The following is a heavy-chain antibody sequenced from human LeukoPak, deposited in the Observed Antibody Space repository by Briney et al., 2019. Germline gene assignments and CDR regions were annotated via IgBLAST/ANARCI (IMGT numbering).Heavy chain of an antibody. Sequence: SETLSLTCAVSGGSISSGGYSWSWLRQPPGQGLEWIGYIYHSGSTYYNPSLKSRVTILVDRSKNQFSLKLSSVTAADTAVYYCARVMTTVTSGAMDVWGQGTTVTVSS. V-gene: IGHV4-30-2*01. CDR3: ARVMTTVTSGAMDV. D-gene: IGHD4-17*01. J-gene: IGHJ6*02. CDR1: GGSISSGGYS. CDR2: IYHSGST.